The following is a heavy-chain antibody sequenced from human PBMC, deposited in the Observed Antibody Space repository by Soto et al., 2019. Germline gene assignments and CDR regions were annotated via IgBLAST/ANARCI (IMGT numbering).Heavy chain of an antibody. D-gene: IGHD1-26*01. V-gene: IGHV1-8*01. Sequence: QVQLVQSGAEVKKPGASVKVSCKASGYTFTSYDINWVRQATGQGLEWMGWMNPNSGNTGYAKKFQGRVTMSRKPSISTAYMELSRLRSEDTAVNYCAREVGSRIEYWGQGTMVTVSS. J-gene: IGHJ4*02. CDR1: GYTFTSYD. CDR2: MNPNSGNT. CDR3: AREVGSRIEY.